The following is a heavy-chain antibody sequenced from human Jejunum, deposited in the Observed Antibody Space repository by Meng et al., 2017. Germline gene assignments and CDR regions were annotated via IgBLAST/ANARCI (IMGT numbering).Heavy chain of an antibody. CDR3: ARGPWDSSGWPEYFQH. J-gene: IGHJ1*01. CDR1: GASISSSSWY. V-gene: IGHV4-39*07. D-gene: IGHD6-19*01. Sequence: LRLQESGPGLVKPSETLSLTCSVSGASISSSSWYWGWIRQPPGKGLEWIGSIYYSENTYYHPSLKSRVTISVDTSKNQFSLKLSSVTAADTAVYHCARGPWDSSGWPEYFQHWGQGTLVTVFS. CDR2: IYYSENT.